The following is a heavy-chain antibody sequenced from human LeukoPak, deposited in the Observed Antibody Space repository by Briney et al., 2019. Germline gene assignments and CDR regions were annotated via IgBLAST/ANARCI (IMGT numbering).Heavy chain of an antibody. CDR2: ISGSGGST. Sequence: GGSLRLSCAASGFTFSSYDMSWVRQAPGKGLEWVSAISGSGGSTYYADSVKGRFTISRDNSKNTLYLQMNSLRAEDTAVYYCAKASTYYYGSGSYYYVYWGQGALVTVSS. D-gene: IGHD3-10*01. CDR3: AKASTYYYGSGSYYYVY. J-gene: IGHJ4*02. CDR1: GFTFSSYD. V-gene: IGHV3-23*01.